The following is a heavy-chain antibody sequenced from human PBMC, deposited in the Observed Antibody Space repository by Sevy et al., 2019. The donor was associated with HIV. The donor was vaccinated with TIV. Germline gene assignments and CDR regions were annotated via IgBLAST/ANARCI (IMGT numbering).Heavy chain of an antibody. CDR3: AGADIVVVPAATGGVYYYYGMDV. Sequence: ASVKVSCKASGYTFTGYYMHWVRQAPGQGLEWMGWINPNSGGTKYAQKFQGRVTMTRDTSISTAYMELSRLLSDDTAVHYCAGADIVVVPAATGGVYYYYGMDVWGQGTTVTVSS. CDR1: GYTFTGYY. J-gene: IGHJ6*02. CDR2: INPNSGGT. V-gene: IGHV1-2*02. D-gene: IGHD2-2*01.